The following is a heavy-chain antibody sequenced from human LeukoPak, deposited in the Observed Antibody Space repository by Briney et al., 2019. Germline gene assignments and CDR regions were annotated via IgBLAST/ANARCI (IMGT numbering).Heavy chain of an antibody. Sequence: SVKVSCKASGGTFGSYAISWVRQAPGQGLEWMGGIIPIFGTANYAQKFQGRVTITTDESTSTAYMELSSLRSEDTAVYYCAREGRIAAAGTGLDYWGQGTLVTVSS. D-gene: IGHD6-13*01. CDR3: AREGRIAAAGTGLDY. CDR2: IIPIFGTA. CDR1: GGTFGSYA. V-gene: IGHV1-69*05. J-gene: IGHJ4*02.